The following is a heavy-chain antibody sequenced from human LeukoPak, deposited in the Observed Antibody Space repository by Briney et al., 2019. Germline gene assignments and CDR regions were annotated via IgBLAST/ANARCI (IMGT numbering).Heavy chain of an antibody. Sequence: GGSLRLSCVASGFTFSSYAMHWVRQAPGKGLDWVAVISYDGTNKFYTDSVKGRFTISRDNSKNTLYLQMNSLKTEDTAVYYCNPWDGDYDAGWGQGTLVTVSS. CDR2: ISYDGTNK. V-gene: IGHV3-30*04. D-gene: IGHD4-17*01. CDR3: NPWDGDYDAG. J-gene: IGHJ4*02. CDR1: GFTFSSYA.